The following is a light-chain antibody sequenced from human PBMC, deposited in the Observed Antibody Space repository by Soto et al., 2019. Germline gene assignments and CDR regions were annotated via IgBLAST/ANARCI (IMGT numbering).Light chain of an antibody. J-gene: IGLJ1*01. CDR3: TSYAGGNHV. CDR2: EVN. CDR1: SSDVGGYNY. V-gene: IGLV2-8*01. Sequence: QSVLTQPPSASGSPGQSVTISCTGTSSDVGGYNYVSWYQQHPGKVPKLMVYEVNKRPSGVPDRFSGSKSGNTASLTISGIQAEDEADYYCTSYAGGNHVFGTGTKLTVL.